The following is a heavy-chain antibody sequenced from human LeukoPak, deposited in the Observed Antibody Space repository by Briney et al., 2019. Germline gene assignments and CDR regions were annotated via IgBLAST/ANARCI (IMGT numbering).Heavy chain of an antibody. CDR2: ISSDGSST. J-gene: IGHJ4*02. CDR3: GRGGKVEQLVLAR. Sequence: PGGSLRLSCAASGFTVSSNYMNWVRQAPGKGLVWVSRISSDGSSTTYADSVKGRFTISRDNAKNTLYLQMNSLRAEDTAVYYCGRGGKVEQLVLARWGQGSLVTVSS. D-gene: IGHD6-13*01. CDR1: GFTVSSNY. V-gene: IGHV3-74*01.